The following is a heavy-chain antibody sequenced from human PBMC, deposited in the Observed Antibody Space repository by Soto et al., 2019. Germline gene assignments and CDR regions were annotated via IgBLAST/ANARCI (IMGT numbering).Heavy chain of an antibody. CDR2: ISYDGSNK. CDR1: GFTFSSYA. J-gene: IGHJ4*02. D-gene: IGHD2-21*02. CDR3: ARDTVAYCGGDCRTFDY. Sequence: QVQLVESGGGVVQPGRSLRLSCAASGFTFSSYAMHWVRQAPGKGLAWVAVISYDGSNKYYADSVKGRFTISRDNSKNTLYLQMNSLRAEDTAVYYCARDTVAYCGGDCRTFDYWGQGTLVTVSS. V-gene: IGHV3-30-3*01.